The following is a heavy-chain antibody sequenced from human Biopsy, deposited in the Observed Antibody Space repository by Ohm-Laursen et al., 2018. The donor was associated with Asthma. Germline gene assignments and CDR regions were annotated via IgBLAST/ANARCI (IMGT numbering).Heavy chain of an antibody. V-gene: IGHV3-53*01. CDR1: GFTVSRDH. D-gene: IGHD6-19*01. J-gene: IGHJ4*02. CDR3: ARGDSSGWSHYYFDY. CDR2: IYSGGTS. Sequence: GPLSLSCAASGFTVSRDHMFWVRQAPGTGLERVSVIYSGGTSDTADSVSGRFTISRDFYKNTLYLQMDSLRAEDTAVYYCARGDSSGWSHYYFDYWGQGTLVTVSS.